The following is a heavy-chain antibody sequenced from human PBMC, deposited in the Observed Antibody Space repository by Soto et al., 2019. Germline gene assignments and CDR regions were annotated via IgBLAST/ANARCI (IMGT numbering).Heavy chain of an antibody. CDR1: GGFVSSGSYY. J-gene: IGHJ3*02. CDR2: MSHRGGT. Sequence: QVQLQQWGAGLLKPSETLALTCAVYGGFVSSGSYYWSWIRQPPGKGLEWIGEMSHRGGTLFNTSRKSRVHISVDTSKNQFSMKMSAVTAADTALYYCARVERGTATTVVDAFDIWGPGTMVTVSS. V-gene: IGHV4-34*01. D-gene: IGHD1-1*01. CDR3: ARVERGTATTVVDAFDI.